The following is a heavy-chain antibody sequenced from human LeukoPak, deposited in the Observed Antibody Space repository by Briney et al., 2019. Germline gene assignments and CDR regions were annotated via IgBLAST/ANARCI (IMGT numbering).Heavy chain of an antibody. CDR2: FDPEDGET. CDR3: ATSEYSSSFHYMDV. Sequence: ASVKVSCKVSGYTLTELSMHWVRQAPGKGLEWMGGFDPEDGETIYAQKFQGRVTMTEDTSIDTAYMELSSLRSEDTAVYYCATSEYSSSFHYMDVWGKGTTVTVSS. J-gene: IGHJ6*03. V-gene: IGHV1-24*01. D-gene: IGHD6-6*01. CDR1: GYTLTELS.